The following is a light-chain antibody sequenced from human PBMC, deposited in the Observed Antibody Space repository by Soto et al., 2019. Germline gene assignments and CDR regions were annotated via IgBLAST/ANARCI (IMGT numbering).Light chain of an antibody. CDR2: GVS. Sequence: QSALTQPRSVSGSPGQSVTISCTGSSSDVGAYKFVYWYQQHPGKAPKLLIYGVSKRPSGVADRFSGSKSGNTASMTISGLQAEDEADYYCCSYAGSYSGVFGGGTKLTVL. V-gene: IGLV2-11*01. CDR3: CSYAGSYSGV. CDR1: SSDVGAYKF. J-gene: IGLJ3*02.